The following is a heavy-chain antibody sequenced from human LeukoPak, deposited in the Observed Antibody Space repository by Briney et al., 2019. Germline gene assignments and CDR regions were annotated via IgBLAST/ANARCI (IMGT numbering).Heavy chain of an antibody. J-gene: IGHJ4*02. Sequence: GGSLRLSCAASEFTFTSYELNWVRQAPGKGLEWVSYISSSGNTISYADSVKGRFTISRDNAKNSLYLQMNSLRAEDTAVYYCAGRSCSGGSCYYPDYWGQGTLVTVSS. CDR1: EFTFTSYE. CDR2: ISSSGNTI. D-gene: IGHD2-15*01. CDR3: AGRSCSGGSCYYPDY. V-gene: IGHV3-48*03.